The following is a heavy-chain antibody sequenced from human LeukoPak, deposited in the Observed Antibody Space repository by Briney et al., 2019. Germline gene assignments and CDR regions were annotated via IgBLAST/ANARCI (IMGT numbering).Heavy chain of an antibody. CDR2: ISASGGGT. J-gene: IGHJ4*02. Sequence: GGSLRLSCAASGFTFSSCAMSWVRQAPGKGLEWVSSISASGGGTYYADSVKGRFTISRDNSKDTLYLQLSSLRVDDTAVYHCAKERDGDYVRYTHYWGQGTLVTVSS. D-gene: IGHD4-17*01. V-gene: IGHV3-23*01. CDR3: AKERDGDYVRYTHY. CDR1: GFTFSSCA.